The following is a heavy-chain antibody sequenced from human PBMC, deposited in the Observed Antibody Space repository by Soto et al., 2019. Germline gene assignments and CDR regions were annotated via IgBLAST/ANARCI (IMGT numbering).Heavy chain of an antibody. J-gene: IGHJ4*02. Sequence: GGSLRLSCAASGFTLSDYTMNWVRQAPGKGLEWVSSISNSNAYIYYADSVKGRFTISRDNAKNSLYLQMDSLRAEDTAVYYCARHAFPLDYWGQGTLVTVSS. CDR3: ARHAFPLDY. D-gene: IGHD3-16*01. V-gene: IGHV3-21*01. CDR1: GFTLSDYT. CDR2: ISNSNAYI.